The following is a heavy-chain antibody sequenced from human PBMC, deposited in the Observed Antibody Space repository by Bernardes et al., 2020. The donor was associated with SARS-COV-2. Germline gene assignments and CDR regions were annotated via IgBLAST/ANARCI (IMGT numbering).Heavy chain of an antibody. V-gene: IGHV4-59*01. D-gene: IGHD3-22*01. CDR1: GGSISSYY. Sequence: SETLSLTCTVSGGSISSYYWSWIRQPPGKGLEWIGYIYYSGSTNYNPSLKSRVTISVDTSKNQFSLKLSSVTAADTAVYYCARGHYYDRLPWDYWGQGTLVTVSS. J-gene: IGHJ4*02. CDR2: IYYSGST. CDR3: ARGHYYDRLPWDY.